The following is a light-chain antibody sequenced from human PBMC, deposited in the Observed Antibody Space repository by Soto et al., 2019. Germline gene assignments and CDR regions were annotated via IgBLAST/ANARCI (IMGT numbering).Light chain of an antibody. CDR2: GAS. CDR3: QQYHYWWA. V-gene: IGKV3-15*01. Sequence: EIVMTQSPATLSVSPGERATLSCRASQSISSHLAWYQQKPGQAPRLLTHGASTRATGIPAGFSGSGSGTEFTLVISSLQSEDFAVYYCQQYHYWWAFGQGTKVDIK. J-gene: IGKJ1*01. CDR1: QSISSH.